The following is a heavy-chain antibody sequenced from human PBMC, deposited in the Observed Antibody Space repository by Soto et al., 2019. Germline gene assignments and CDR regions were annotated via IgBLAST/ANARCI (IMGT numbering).Heavy chain of an antibody. D-gene: IGHD3-9*01. Sequence: SETLSLICAVYGGSFSGYYWSWIRQPPGKGLEWIGEINHSGSTNYNPSLKSRGTISVDTSKNQFSLRLSSVTAANTAVYYCARGRLVLRYFDRPSYYFDYWGQGTLVTVSS. CDR1: GGSFSGYY. CDR2: INHSGST. J-gene: IGHJ4*02. CDR3: ARGRLVLRYFDRPSYYFDY. V-gene: IGHV4-34*01.